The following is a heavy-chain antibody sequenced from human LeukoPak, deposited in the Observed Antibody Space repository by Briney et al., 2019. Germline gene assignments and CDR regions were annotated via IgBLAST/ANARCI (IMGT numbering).Heavy chain of an antibody. CDR2: ISYDGSNK. J-gene: IGHJ4*02. V-gene: IGHV3-30-3*01. Sequence: GGSLRLSCAASGFTFSSYAMHWVRQAPGKGLEWVAVISYDGSNKYYADSVKGRFTISRDNSKNTLYLQMNSLRAEDTAVYYCARETFITMIVGIQLPGTNYFDYWGQGTLVTVSS. CDR3: ARETFITMIVGIQLPGTNYFDY. CDR1: GFTFSSYA. D-gene: IGHD3-22*01.